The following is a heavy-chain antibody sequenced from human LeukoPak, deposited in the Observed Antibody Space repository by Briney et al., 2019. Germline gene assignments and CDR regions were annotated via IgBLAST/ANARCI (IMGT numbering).Heavy chain of an antibody. CDR3: ARGEDY. CDR1: GFTFHFYS. V-gene: IGHV3-48*02. J-gene: IGHJ4*02. Sequence: PGGSPRLSCAASGFTFHFYSMTWVRQAPGKGLEWVSYISSRSSTIYYTDSVKGRSTVSRDNAKNSLNLQMNSLRDEDTAVYYCARGEDYWGQGTLVTVSS. CDR2: ISSRSSTI.